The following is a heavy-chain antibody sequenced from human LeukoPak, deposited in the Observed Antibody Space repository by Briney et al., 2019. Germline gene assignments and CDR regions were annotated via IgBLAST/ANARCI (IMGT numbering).Heavy chain of an antibody. CDR2: ISSSSSI. J-gene: IGHJ4*02. V-gene: IGHV3-48*04. D-gene: IGHD1-26*01. CDR3: AKSRIGFSGQADH. CDR1: GFTFSTYG. Sequence: GGSLRHSCAASGFTFSTYGMNWVRQAPGKGLEWISYISSSSSINYADSVKGRFTSSRDNAKNSLYLQMNSLRAEDTAVYYCAKSRIGFSGQADHWGQGTLVTVSS.